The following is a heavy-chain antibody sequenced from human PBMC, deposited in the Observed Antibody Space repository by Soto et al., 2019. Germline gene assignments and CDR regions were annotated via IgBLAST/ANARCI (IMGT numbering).Heavy chain of an antibody. J-gene: IGHJ3*02. CDR2: FYYSGST. CDR3: ARGRGYYYFWSCYAFDI. Sequence: SETLSLTCTVSGGSISRGDYYWSWLRHPPGKGLERIGYFYYSGSTYYNPSLKSRVTISVDTSKNQFSLKLSSVTAADMAVYYCARGRGYYYFWSCYAFDICGQGTMVTV. CDR1: GGSISRGDYY. V-gene: IGHV4-30-4*01. D-gene: IGHD3-3*01.